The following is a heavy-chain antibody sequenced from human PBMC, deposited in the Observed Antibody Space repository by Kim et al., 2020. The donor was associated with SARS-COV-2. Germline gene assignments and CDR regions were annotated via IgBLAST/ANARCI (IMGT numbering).Heavy chain of an antibody. D-gene: IGHD3-22*01. V-gene: IGHV1-18*04. J-gene: IGHJ4*02. CDR2: FSAYNGNT. CDR3: ARQGINYYDHARTPLSERQFDY. CDR1: GYTFTSYG. Sequence: ASVKVSCKASGYTFTSYGISWVRQAPGQGLEWMGWFSAYNGNTNYAQKLQGRVTMTTDTSTSTAYMELRSLRSDDTAVYYCARQGINYYDHARTPLSERQFDYWGQGTLVTVSS.